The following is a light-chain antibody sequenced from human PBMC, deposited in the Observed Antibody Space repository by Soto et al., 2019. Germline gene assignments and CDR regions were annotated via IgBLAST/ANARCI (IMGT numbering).Light chain of an antibody. CDR3: QQYYATPPYT. CDR1: QSVLYSANNKNY. Sequence: DIVMTQSPDSLAVSLGERATINCKSSQSVLYSANNKNYLAWYQQKPGQPPKLLIYWASTRESGVPDRFSVSGSGTDFTLTISSPQAEDVAVYYCQQYYATPPYTFGQGTKVEIK. CDR2: WAS. J-gene: IGKJ2*01. V-gene: IGKV4-1*01.